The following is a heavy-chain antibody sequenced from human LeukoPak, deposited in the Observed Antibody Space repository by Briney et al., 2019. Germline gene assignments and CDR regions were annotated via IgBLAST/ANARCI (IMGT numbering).Heavy chain of an antibody. D-gene: IGHD3-10*01. CDR1: GFTFSSHA. Sequence: PGGSLRLSCAASGFTFSSHATHWVRQAPGKGLEWVAFISNDGSNKYYADSVKGRFTISRDNSKNTLYLLQMNSLRAEDTAVYYCARAGITMVRGVISPIDYWGQGTLVTVSS. CDR3: ARAGITMVRGVISPIDY. V-gene: IGHV3-30-3*01. CDR2: ISNDGSNK. J-gene: IGHJ4*02.